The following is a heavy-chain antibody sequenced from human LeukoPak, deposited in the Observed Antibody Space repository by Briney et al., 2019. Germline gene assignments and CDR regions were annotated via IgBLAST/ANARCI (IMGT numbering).Heavy chain of an antibody. J-gene: IGHJ5*02. CDR2: INHSGST. CDR1: GYSISSGYY. V-gene: IGHV4-38-2*02. Sequence: PPETLSLTCTVSGYSISSGYYWGWIRQPPGKGLEWIGEINHSGSTNYNPSLKSRVTISVDTSKNQFSLKLSSVTAADAAVYYCARIVDIVASAGPWGQGTLVTVSS. CDR3: ARIVDIVASAGP. D-gene: IGHD5-12*01.